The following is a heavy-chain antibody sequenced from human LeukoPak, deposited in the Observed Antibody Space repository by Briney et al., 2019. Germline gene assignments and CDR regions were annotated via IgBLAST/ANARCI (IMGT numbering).Heavy chain of an antibody. CDR3: AKDYTGYFGMDV. V-gene: IGHV3-30*18. CDR2: ISYDGSNK. J-gene: IGHJ6*02. CDR1: GFTFNNYG. Sequence: GGSLRLSCAASGFTFNNYGMHWVRQAPGKGLEWVAVISYDGSNKYYADSVRGRFTISRDNSKNTVYLQMSSLRAEDTAVYYCAKDYTGYFGMDVWGQGTTVTVSS.